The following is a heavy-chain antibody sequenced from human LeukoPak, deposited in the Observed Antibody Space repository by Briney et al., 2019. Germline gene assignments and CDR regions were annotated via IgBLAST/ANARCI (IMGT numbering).Heavy chain of an antibody. CDR3: AKDDLRYYYDNSSFYPGDC. CDR1: GFTFSSYA. D-gene: IGHD3-22*01. J-gene: IGHJ4*02. V-gene: IGHV3-30-3*01. CDR2: ISYDGSNK. Sequence: GGSLRLSCAASGFTFSSYAMHWVRQAPGKGLEWVAVISYDGSNKYYADSVKGRFTISRDNSKNTLYLQMNSLRAEDTAVYYCAKDDLRYYYDNSSFYPGDCWGQGTLVTVSS.